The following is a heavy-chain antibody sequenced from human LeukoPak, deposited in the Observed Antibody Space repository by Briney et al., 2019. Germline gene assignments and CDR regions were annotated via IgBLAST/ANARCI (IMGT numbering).Heavy chain of an antibody. D-gene: IGHD1-26*01. CDR2: ISWNSGSI. CDR1: GFTFDDYA. V-gene: IGHV3-9*01. Sequence: GRSLRLSCAASGFTFDDYAMHWVRQAPGKGLEWVSGISWNSGSIGYADSVKGRFTISRDNAKNSLYLQMNSLRAEDTALYYCAKDGRELPTEFDYWGQGTLVTVSS. CDR3: AKDGRELPTEFDY. J-gene: IGHJ4*02.